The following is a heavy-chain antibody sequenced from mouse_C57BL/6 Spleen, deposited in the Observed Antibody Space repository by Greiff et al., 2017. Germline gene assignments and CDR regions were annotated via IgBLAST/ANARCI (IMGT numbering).Heavy chain of an antibody. CDR1: GFTFSSYA. D-gene: IGHD1-1*01. CDR2: LSSGGDYI. Sequence: EVKLMESGEGLVKPGGSLKLSCAASGFTFSSYAMSWVRQTPEKRLEWVAYLSSGGDYIYYADTVKGRFTISRDNARNTLYLQMSSLKSEDTAMYYCTREDYGSSSWGAYWGQGTLVTVAA. CDR3: TREDYGSSSWGAY. J-gene: IGHJ3*01. V-gene: IGHV5-9-1*02.